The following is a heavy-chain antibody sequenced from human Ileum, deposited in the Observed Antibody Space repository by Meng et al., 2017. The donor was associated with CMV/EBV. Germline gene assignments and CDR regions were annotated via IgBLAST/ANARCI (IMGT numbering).Heavy chain of an antibody. V-gene: IGHV1-2*02. Sequence: KASGYTFTVYYMHWVRQAPGQGLEWMGWINPNSGGTNYAQKFQDRVTMTRDTSISTAYMELSRLRSDDTAVYYCARDWGSASYYFDYWGQGTLVTVSS. D-gene: IGHD1-26*01. J-gene: IGHJ4*02. CDR1: GYTFTVYY. CDR3: ARDWGSASYYFDY. CDR2: INPNSGGT.